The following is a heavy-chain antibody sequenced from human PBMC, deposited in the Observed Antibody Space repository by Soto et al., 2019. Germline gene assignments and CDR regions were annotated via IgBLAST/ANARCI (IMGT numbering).Heavy chain of an antibody. CDR3: ASYQEGIQLWSTSYYYYGMDV. CDR2: ISAYNGNT. Sequence: ASVKVSCKASGYTFTSYGISWVRQAPGQGLEWMGWISAYNGNTNYAQKLQGRVTMTTDTSTSTAYMELRSLRSDDTAVYYCASYQEGIQLWSTSYYYYGMDVWG. CDR1: GYTFTSYG. D-gene: IGHD5-18*01. V-gene: IGHV1-18*01. J-gene: IGHJ6*02.